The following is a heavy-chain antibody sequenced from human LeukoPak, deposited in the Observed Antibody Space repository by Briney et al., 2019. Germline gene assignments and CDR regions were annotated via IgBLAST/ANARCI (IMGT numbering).Heavy chain of an antibody. CDR3: ARVMVRGVAPRYFDY. CDR2: INHSGST. D-gene: IGHD3-10*01. Sequence: SETLSLTCAVYGGSFRSYYWNWIRQPPGKGLEWIGEINHSGSTNYNPSLKSRVTVSADTSKNQFSLKLSSVTAADTAVYYCARVMVRGVAPRYFDYWGQGTLVTVSS. V-gene: IGHV4-34*01. J-gene: IGHJ4*02. CDR1: GGSFRSYY.